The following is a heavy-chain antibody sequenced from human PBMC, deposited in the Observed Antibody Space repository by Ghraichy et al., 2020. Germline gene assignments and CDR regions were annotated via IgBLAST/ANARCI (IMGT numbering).Heavy chain of an antibody. V-gene: IGHV3-23*01. J-gene: IGHJ4*02. CDR2: ISGSGGST. Sequence: LSLTCAASGFTFSSYAMSWVRQAPGKGLEWVSAISGSGGSTYYADSVKGRFTISRDNSKNTLYLQMNSLRAEDTAVYYCAKYRRPRLLQLKFNFDYWGQGTLVTVSS. CDR3: AKYRRPRLLQLKFNFDY. D-gene: IGHD5-24*01. CDR1: GFTFSSYA.